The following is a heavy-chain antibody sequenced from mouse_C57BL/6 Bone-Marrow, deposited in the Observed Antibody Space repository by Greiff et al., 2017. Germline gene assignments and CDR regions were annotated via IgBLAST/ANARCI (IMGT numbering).Heavy chain of an antibody. CDR2: IDPSDSHT. V-gene: IGHV1-50*01. CDR1: GYTFTSYW. Sequence: VQLQQPGAELVKPGASVKLSCKASGYTFTSYWMQWVKQRPGQGLEWIGEIDPSDSHTNYNQKFKGKATLTVDTSSSTASMQLSSLTSEDAAVYYCARGRLRFAYWGQGTLGTVSA. J-gene: IGHJ3*01. CDR3: ARGRLRFAY.